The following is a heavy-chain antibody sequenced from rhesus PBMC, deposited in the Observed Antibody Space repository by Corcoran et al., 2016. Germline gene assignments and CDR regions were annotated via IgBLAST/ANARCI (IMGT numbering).Heavy chain of an antibody. CDR2: LGSGGAST. CDR3: ARYGVVLQYLDWLLSQGYFDY. J-gene: IGHJ4*01. V-gene: IGHV4-165*01. CDR1: GGSLSGYW. Sequence: QVQLQESGPGLVKPSETLSLTCAVSGGSLSGYWWGWIRPPPGKGLEGVGYLGSGGASTYSSPSLKSRVTISTDTSKNQFSLKLSSVTAADTAVYYCARYGVVLQYLDWLLSQGYFDYWGQGVLVTVSS. D-gene: IGHD3-3*01.